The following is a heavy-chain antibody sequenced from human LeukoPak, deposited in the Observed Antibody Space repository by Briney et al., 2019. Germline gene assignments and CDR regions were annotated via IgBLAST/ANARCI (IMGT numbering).Heavy chain of an antibody. D-gene: IGHD6-19*01. CDR2: ISYDGTEK. V-gene: IGHV3-30*03. Sequence: GGSLRLSCAASGFTFSSYGMHWVRQAPGTGLEWVAFISYDGTEKYYADSVKGRFTISRDNSKNTLYLQLNSLRAEDTAVYYCARDRGWYFDYWGQGTLLTVSS. CDR3: ARDRGWYFDY. CDR1: GFTFSSYG. J-gene: IGHJ4*02.